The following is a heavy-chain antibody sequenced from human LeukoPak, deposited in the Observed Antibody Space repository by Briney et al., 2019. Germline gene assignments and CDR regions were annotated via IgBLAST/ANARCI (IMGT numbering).Heavy chain of an antibody. V-gene: IGHV4-34*01. CDR1: TGSFSGYY. J-gene: IGHJ6*02. Sequence: SETLSLTCAVFTGSFSGYYWSWIRQPPGKGLEWIGEINHSGSTNYNPSLKSRVTISVDTSKNQFSLKLSSVTAADTAVYYCARGDYYYYGMDVWGQGTTVTVSS. CDR2: INHSGST. CDR3: ARGDYYYYGMDV.